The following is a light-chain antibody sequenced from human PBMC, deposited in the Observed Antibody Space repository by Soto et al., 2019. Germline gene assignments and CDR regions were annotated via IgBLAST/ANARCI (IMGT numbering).Light chain of an antibody. CDR1: QRVTSSY. CDR3: QQYGSSPWT. J-gene: IGKJ1*01. CDR2: GAS. Sequence: EIVLTQSPGTQSLSPGERVTLSCRASQRVTSSYLAWYQQKPGQAPRLLIYGASSRATGIPGRFSGSGSGTDFSLTISRLEPEDFAVYYCQQYGSSPWTFGQGTKVEI. V-gene: IGKV3-20*01.